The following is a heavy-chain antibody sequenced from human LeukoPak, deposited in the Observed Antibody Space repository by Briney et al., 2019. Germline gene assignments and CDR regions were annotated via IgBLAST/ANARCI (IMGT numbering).Heavy chain of an antibody. CDR1: SGSISSCDYY. D-gene: IGHD3-22*01. V-gene: IGHV4-30-4*01. Sequence: SETLSLTCTVSSGSISSCDYYWSWIRQPPGKGLEWIGYIYYSGSTYYNPSLKSRVTISVDTSRNQFSLKLSSVTAADTAVYYCARVRKDSSGYYSYYFDYWGQGTLVTVSS. CDR2: IYYSGST. J-gene: IGHJ4*02. CDR3: ARVRKDSSGYYSYYFDY.